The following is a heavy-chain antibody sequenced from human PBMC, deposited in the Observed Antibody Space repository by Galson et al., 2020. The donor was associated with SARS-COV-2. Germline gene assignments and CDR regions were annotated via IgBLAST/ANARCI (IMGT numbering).Heavy chain of an antibody. V-gene: IGHV3-30*02. CDR3: ARGTGISSPPAHYYDTSGYFAEYFQD. J-gene: IGHJ1*01. CDR1: GFTFSNYG. Sequence: GGSLRLSCAASGFTFSNYGIHWVRRAPGKGLEWVTFIRYDGSNKYYADSVKGRFTMSRDDSRKTVYLEMNRLRADDTAMYFCARGTGISSPPAHYYDTSGYFAEYFQDWGRGTMVTVSS. CDR2: IRYDGSNK. D-gene: IGHD3-22*01.